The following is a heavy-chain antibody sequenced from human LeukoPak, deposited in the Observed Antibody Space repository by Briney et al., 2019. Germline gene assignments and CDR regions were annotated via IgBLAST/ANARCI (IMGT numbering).Heavy chain of an antibody. CDR3: AKPWGAAANY. D-gene: IGHD6-13*01. CDR1: GFTFSSYA. J-gene: IGHJ4*02. CDR2: ISGSGGST. Sequence: SGGSLRLSCAASGFTFSSYAMSWVRQAPGKALEWVSAISGSGGSTYYADSVKGRFTISRDNSKNTLYLQMNSLRAEGTAVYYCAKPWGAAANYWGQGTLVTVSS. V-gene: IGHV3-23*01.